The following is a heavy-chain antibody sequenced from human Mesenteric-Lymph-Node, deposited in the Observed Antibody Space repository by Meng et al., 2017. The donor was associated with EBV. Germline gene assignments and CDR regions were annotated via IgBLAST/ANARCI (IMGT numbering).Heavy chain of an antibody. CDR3: AQTEGVIDVGYVY. J-gene: IGHJ4*02. D-gene: IGHD3-16*02. V-gene: IGHV2-5*02. CDR1: GFSLTTSGVG. Sequence: LKDARPTLVKPSQTLVLTCTFSGFSLTTSGVGVAWIRQPPGKALEWLALIYWDDDKRYSPSLKSRLTILGDSSRNQVVLSITNMDPVDTATYYCAQTEGVIDVGYVYWGQGILVTVSS. CDR2: IYWDDDK.